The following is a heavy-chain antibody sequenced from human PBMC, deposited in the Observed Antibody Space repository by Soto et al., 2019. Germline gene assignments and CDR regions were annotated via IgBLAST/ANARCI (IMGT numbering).Heavy chain of an antibody. CDR2: IYDAGTT. J-gene: IGHJ3*01. CDR3: ARLYAGTDAFEA. CDR1: GGSITNDGSY. Sequence: LSETLSLTCTVSGGSITNDGSYWSWVRQHPGKGLEWIGYIYDAGTTYRNPSLKSRLSMSVDTSRKRFSLEMTSVTAADTAVYYCARLYAGTDAFEAWGQGTMVTVSS. D-gene: IGHD6-13*01. V-gene: IGHV4-31*03.